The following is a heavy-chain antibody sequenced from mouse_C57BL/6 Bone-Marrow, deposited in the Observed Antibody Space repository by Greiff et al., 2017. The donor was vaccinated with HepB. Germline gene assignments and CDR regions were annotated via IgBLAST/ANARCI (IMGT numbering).Heavy chain of an antibody. CDR3: VRHGGHGSSPYAMDY. J-gene: IGHJ4*01. V-gene: IGHV10-1*01. D-gene: IGHD1-1*01. CDR2: IRSKSNNYAT. CDR1: GFSFNTYA. Sequence: EVMLVESGGGLVQPKGSLKLSCAASGFSFNTYAMNWVRQAPGKGLEWVARIRSKSNNYATYYADSVKDRFTISRDDSESMLYLQMNNLKTEDTAMYYCVRHGGHGSSPYAMDYWGQGTSVTVSS.